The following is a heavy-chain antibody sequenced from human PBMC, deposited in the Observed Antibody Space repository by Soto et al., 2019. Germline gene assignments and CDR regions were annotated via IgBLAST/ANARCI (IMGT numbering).Heavy chain of an antibody. V-gene: IGHV5-51*01. D-gene: IGHD2-2*01. CDR1: GYRFTNYW. Sequence: ESLKISCKGSGYRFTNYWIGWVRQMPGKGLEWMGIIYPGDSDIRYSPSFQGQVTIPADKSITTAYLQWSSLKASDTAMYYCARHGASLGSTYWGQGTLVTVSS. J-gene: IGHJ4*02. CDR3: ARHGASLGSTY. CDR2: IYPGDSDI.